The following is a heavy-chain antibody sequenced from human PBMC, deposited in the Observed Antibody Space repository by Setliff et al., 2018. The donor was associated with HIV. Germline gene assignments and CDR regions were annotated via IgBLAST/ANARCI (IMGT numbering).Heavy chain of an antibody. CDR3: ARNFGDYFEIHFDL. V-gene: IGHV4-39*07. D-gene: IGHD4-17*01. CDR1: GGSISSSSYY. J-gene: IGHJ2*01. Sequence: LSLTCTVSGGSISSSSYYWGWIRQPPGKGLEWIGTIYYSGSTYYNPSLKSRVTISVDTSKNQFSLKLSSVTAADTAVYYCARNFGDYFEIHFDLWGRGTLVTVSS. CDR2: IYYSGST.